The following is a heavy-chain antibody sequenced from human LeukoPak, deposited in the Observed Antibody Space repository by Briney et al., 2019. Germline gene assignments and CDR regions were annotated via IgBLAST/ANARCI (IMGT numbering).Heavy chain of an antibody. V-gene: IGHV4-59*11. J-gene: IGHJ4*02. CDR2: IYYSGSA. CDR3: AREYSSGSKYYFDN. CDR1: GGSISSHY. Sequence: PSETLSLTCTVSGGSISSHYWSWIRQPPGKGLEWIGYIYYSGSANYNPSLNSRVTISVDTSKNQFSLKLSSVTAADTAVYYCAREYSSGSKYYFDNWGQGTLVTVSS. D-gene: IGHD6-19*01.